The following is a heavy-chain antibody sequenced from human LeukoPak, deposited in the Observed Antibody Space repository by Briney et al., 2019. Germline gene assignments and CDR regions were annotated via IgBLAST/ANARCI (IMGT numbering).Heavy chain of an antibody. CDR2: ISGSGGST. J-gene: IGHJ4*02. V-gene: IGHV3-23*01. Sequence: GGSLRLSCAASGFTFSSYGMSWVRPAPGKGREWVSAISGSGGSTYSADSVKGRFTISRDNSKNTLYLQMNRLTAEDTAVYYCARDPPGIPGYFDYWGQGTLVTVSS. CDR1: GFTFSSYG. D-gene: IGHD6-13*01. CDR3: ARDPPGIPGYFDY.